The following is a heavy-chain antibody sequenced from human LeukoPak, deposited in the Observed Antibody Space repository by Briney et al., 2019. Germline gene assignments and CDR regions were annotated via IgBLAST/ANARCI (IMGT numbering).Heavy chain of an antibody. CDR3: ARDSSGQDGGNRH. CDR1: GFTFSSYS. D-gene: IGHD4-23*01. J-gene: IGHJ4*02. CDR2: ISSGSSTI. Sequence: PGGSLRLSCAASGFTFSSYSMNWVRQAPGKGLEWVSYISSGSSTIYYADSVKGRFTISRDDAKNSLYLQMSSLRAEDTAVYYCARDSSGQDGGNRHWGQGTLVTVSS. V-gene: IGHV3-48*04.